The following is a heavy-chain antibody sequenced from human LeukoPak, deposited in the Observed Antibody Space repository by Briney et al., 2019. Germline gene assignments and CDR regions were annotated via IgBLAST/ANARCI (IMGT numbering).Heavy chain of an antibody. Sequence: PSETLSLTCTVSGYSISSGYYWGWIRQPPGKGLEWIGSIYHSGSTYYNPSLKSRVTISVDTSKNQFSLKLSSVTAADTAVYYCARSLSSSWAYYYYYYMDVWGKGTTVTVSS. CDR2: IYHSGST. CDR1: GYSISSGYY. D-gene: IGHD6-13*01. CDR3: ARSLSSSWAYYYYYYMDV. V-gene: IGHV4-38-2*02. J-gene: IGHJ6*03.